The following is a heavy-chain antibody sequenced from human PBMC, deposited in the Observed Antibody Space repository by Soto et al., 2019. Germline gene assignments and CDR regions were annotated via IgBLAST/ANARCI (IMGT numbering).Heavy chain of an antibody. J-gene: IGHJ3*02. CDR1: GFTFSNAW. V-gene: IGHV3-15*07. CDR3: TTILIQLWLFPYAFDI. D-gene: IGHD5-18*01. CDR2: IKSKTDGGPT. Sequence: GGSLRLSCAASGFTFSNAWMNWVRQAPGKGLEWVGRIKSKTDGGPTDYAAPVKGRFTISRDDSKNTLYLQMNSLKTEDTAVYYCTTILIQLWLFPYAFDIWGQGTMVTVSS.